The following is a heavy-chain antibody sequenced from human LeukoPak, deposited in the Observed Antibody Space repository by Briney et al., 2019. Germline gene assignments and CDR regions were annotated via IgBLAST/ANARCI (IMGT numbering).Heavy chain of an antibody. CDR2: INTNTGNP. V-gene: IGHV7-4-1*02. CDR1: GYTFTSYA. Sequence: ASVKVSCKASGYTFTSYAMSWVRQAPGQGLEWMGWINTNTGNPTYAQGFTGRFVFSLDISVSTAYLQISSLKAEDTAVYYCARVGSSEGYDYWGQGTLVTVSS. CDR3: ARVGSSEGYDY. D-gene: IGHD5-18*01. J-gene: IGHJ4*02.